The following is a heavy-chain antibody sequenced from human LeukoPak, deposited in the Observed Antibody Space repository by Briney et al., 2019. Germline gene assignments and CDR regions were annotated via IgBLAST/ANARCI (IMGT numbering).Heavy chain of an antibody. CDR2: IEPSDSYT. CDR1: GYSFTSYW. Sequence: GGSLKISFKGSGYSFTSYWISWVRQMPGKGLEWMGRIEPSDSYTNYSPSFQGHVTISADKSISTAYLQWSSLKASDTAMYYCARGAYCSGGSCYADTFDYWGQGTLVTVSS. CDR3: ARGAYCSGGSCYADTFDY. J-gene: IGHJ4*02. D-gene: IGHD2-15*01. V-gene: IGHV5-10-1*01.